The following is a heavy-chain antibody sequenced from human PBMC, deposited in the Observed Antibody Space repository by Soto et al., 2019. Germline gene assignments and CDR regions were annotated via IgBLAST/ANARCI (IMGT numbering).Heavy chain of an antibody. CDR2: IYTTGST. D-gene: IGHD2-15*01. CDR1: GGSIMSYY. V-gene: IGHV4-4*07. Sequence: PSETLSLTCSVSGGSIMSYYWAWIRQAAGKGQEWIGRIYTTGSTNYNPSLKGRVTMSVDTSKNQFSLRLSSVTAADTAVYYCARDLGRDGIDVWRQGTTVTVSS. CDR3: ARDLGRDGIDV. J-gene: IGHJ6*02.